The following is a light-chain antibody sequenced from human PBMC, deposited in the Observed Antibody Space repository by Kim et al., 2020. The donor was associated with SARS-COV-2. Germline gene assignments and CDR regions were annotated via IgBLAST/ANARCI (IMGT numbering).Light chain of an antibody. V-gene: IGLV1-47*01. CDR1: GSNIGSNY. CDR3: AVWNDSLSGRI. J-gene: IGLJ2*01. CDR2: RNN. Sequence: QSVLTQPPSASGTPGQRVTISFSGSGSNIGSNYVYWYQQLPGTAPKLLIYRNNQRPSGVPDRFSGSKSGTSASLAISGLRSEDEADYYCAVWNDSLSGRIFGGGTQLTVL.